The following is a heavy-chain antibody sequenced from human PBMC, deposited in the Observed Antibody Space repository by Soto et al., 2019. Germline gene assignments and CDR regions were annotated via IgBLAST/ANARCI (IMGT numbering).Heavy chain of an antibody. CDR2: FDPEGGEA. D-gene: IGHD3-10*01. CDR1: GHTLTELS. V-gene: IGHV1-24*01. J-gene: IGHJ4*02. CDR3: APXPPRRGAMIYNINFGF. Sequence: GASVKVSCKISGHTLTELSIHWVRQAPGKGLEWMGGFDPEGGEAIYAQKWHVRVTVTEDTXXVTAYXELRGLKSDXTAVYXCAPXPPRRGAMIYNINFGFCGQGAPVTVSS.